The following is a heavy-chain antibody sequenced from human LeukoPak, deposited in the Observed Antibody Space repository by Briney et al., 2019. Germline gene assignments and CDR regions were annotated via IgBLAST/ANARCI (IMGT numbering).Heavy chain of an antibody. V-gene: IGHV3-21*01. CDR1: GFTFSSYS. D-gene: IGHD2-15*01. J-gene: IGHJ4*02. CDR3: ARDCSGGSCYLLYYFNY. CDR2: ISSSSSYI. Sequence: GGSLRLSCAASGFTFSSYSMNWVRQAPGKGLEWVSSISSSSSYIYYADSVKGRFTISRDNAKNSLYLQMNSLRAEDTAVYYCARDCSGGSCYLLYYFNYWGQRTLVTVSS.